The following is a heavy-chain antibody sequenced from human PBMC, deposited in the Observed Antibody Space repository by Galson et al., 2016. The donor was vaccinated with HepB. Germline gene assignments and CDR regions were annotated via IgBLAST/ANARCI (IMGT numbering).Heavy chain of an antibody. CDR1: GGSFSGYY. J-gene: IGHJ4*02. V-gene: IGHV4-34*01. CDR2: IIHSGST. Sequence: TLSLTCAVYGGSFSGYYWSWIRQSPGKGLEWVGEIIHSGSTNYNPSLASRVTMSLDTSKNQFSLKLSSVTAADTAVYYCARGGVKRIRFLEWLPSTHFDSWGQGTLVTVSS. D-gene: IGHD3-3*01. CDR3: ARGGVKRIRFLEWLPSTHFDS.